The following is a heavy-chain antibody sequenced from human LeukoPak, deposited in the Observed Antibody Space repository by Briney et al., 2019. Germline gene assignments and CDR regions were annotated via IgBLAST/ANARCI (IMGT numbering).Heavy chain of an antibody. V-gene: IGHV4-30-4*01. J-gene: IGHJ4*02. CDR1: GGSISSGDYY. D-gene: IGHD5-18*01. CDR3: ASSYGYQGSDY. CDR2: IYYSGST. Sequence: SETLSLTCTVSGGSISSGDYYWSWIRQPPGKGLEWIGYIYYSGSTYYNPSLKSRVTTSVDTSKNQFSLKLSSMTAADTAVYYCASSYGYQGSDYWGQGTLVTVSS.